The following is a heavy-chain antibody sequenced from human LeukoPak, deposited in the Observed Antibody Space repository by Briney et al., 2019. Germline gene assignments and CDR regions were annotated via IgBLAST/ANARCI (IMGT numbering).Heavy chain of an antibody. J-gene: IGHJ6*02. V-gene: IGHV3-53*01. Sequence: PGGSLRLSCAASGFTVSNNYMSWVRQAPGKGLEWVSVIYSGGSTYYTDSVKGRFTISRDNSKNTLYLQMNSLRAEDTAVYYCAAAPILRGEGGEHYKYGMDVWGQGTTVIVSS. CDR2: IYSGGST. CDR3: AAAPILRGEGGEHYKYGMDV. CDR1: GFTVSNNY. D-gene: IGHD2-2*02.